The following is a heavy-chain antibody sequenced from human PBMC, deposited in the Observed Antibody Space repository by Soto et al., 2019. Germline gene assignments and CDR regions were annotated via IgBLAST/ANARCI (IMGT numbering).Heavy chain of an antibody. CDR3: ARGPTVTTPFDY. CDR1: GGTFSSYT. Sequence: QVQQLQSGAEVKKPGSSVKVSCKASGGTFSSYTISWVRQAPRQGLEWMGRIIPILGIANYAQKFQGRVTITADKSTSTAYMELSSLRSEDTAVYYCARGPTVTTPFDYWGQGTLVTVSS. D-gene: IGHD4-4*01. CDR2: IIPILGIA. J-gene: IGHJ4*02. V-gene: IGHV1-69*02.